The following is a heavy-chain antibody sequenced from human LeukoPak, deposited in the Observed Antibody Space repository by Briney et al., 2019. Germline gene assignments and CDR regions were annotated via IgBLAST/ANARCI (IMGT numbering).Heavy chain of an antibody. Sequence: SETLSLTCAVSGGSISSYYWSWIRQPPGKGLEWIGYTYYSGSANYSPSLKGRVTMSVDTSKNQFSLRLNSVTAADTAVYYCARGGSRDGYNRPLDYWGQGTLVTVSS. CDR3: ARGGSRDGYNRPLDY. J-gene: IGHJ4*02. V-gene: IGHV4-59*01. CDR1: GGSISSYY. CDR2: TYYSGSA. D-gene: IGHD5-24*01.